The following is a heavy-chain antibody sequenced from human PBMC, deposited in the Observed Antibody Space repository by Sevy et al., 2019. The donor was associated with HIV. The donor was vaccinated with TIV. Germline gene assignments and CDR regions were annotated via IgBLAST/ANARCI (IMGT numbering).Heavy chain of an antibody. Sequence: ASVKVSCKASGGTFSSYAISWVRQAPGQGLEWMGGIIPIFGTANYAQKFQGRVTITADKSTSTAYMELSSLRSEDTAVYYCASSITMVRGVIIKYYMDVWVKGTTVTVSS. D-gene: IGHD3-10*01. V-gene: IGHV1-69*06. CDR3: ASSITMVRGVIIKYYMDV. CDR2: IIPIFGTA. J-gene: IGHJ6*03. CDR1: GGTFSSYA.